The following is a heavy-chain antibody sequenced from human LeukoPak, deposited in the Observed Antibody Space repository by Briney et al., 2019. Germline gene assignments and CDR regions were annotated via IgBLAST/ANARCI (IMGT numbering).Heavy chain of an antibody. CDR1: GGSISSSSYY. V-gene: IGHV4-39*01. J-gene: IGHJ3*02. CDR3: ARQIITGYSSGPDAFDI. Sequence: SETLSLTCTVSGGSISSSSYYWGWLRQPPGKGLEWIGSIYYSGSTYYNPSLKSRVTISVDTSKNQFSLKLSSVTAADTAVYYCARQIITGYSSGPDAFDIWGQGTMVTASS. CDR2: IYYSGST. D-gene: IGHD6-19*01.